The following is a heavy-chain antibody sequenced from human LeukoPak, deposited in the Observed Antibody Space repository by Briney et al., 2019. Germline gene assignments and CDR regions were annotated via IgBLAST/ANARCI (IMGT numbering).Heavy chain of an antibody. J-gene: IGHJ4*02. Sequence: SETLSLTCTVSGGSISSYYWSWIRQPPGKGLEWIGYIYYSGSTNYNPSLKSRVTISVDTSKNQFSLKLSSVTAADTAVYYCARKQWELPYFDYWGQGTLVTVSS. V-gene: IGHV4-59*01. D-gene: IGHD1-26*01. CDR3: ARKQWELPYFDY. CDR1: GGSISSYY. CDR2: IYYSGST.